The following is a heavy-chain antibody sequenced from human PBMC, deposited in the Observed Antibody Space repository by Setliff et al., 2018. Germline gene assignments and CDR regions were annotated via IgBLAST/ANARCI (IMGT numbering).Heavy chain of an antibody. V-gene: IGHV4-4*02. D-gene: IGHD3-22*01. J-gene: IGHJ4*02. Sequence: PSETLSLTCAVSGGSISGSNWWSWVRQPPGKGLEWIGEIYHSGSTNYNPSLKSRVTISVDKSKNQFSLKLSSVTAADTAVYYCARDPVYYYDSSGVNYFDYWGQGTLVTVSS. CDR3: ARDPVYYYDSSGVNYFDY. CDR1: GGSISGSNW. CDR2: IYHSGST.